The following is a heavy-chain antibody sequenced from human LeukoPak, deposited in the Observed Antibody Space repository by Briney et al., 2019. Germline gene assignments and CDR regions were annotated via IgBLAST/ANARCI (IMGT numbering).Heavy chain of an antibody. Sequence: GGSLRLSCAASGFMFSHYAMTWVRQAPGKGLEWVSTINNAYSAYYSDSVEGRFTISRDNSSNTLYLQMSSLRAEDTAVYYCAKPIDSNRYYSFVNWGQGTQVTVSS. CDR3: AKPIDSNRYYSFVN. D-gene: IGHD3-22*01. V-gene: IGHV3-23*01. CDR1: GFMFSHYA. CDR2: INNAYSA. J-gene: IGHJ4*02.